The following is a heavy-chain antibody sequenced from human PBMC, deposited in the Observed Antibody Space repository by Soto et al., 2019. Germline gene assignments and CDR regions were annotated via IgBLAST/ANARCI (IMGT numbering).Heavy chain of an antibody. CDR1: GFTFSSYA. CDR3: ARDPGSSGWYGPSYYYYYYGMDV. Sequence: GGSLRLSCAASGFTFSSYAMHWVRQAPGKGLEWVAVISYDGSNKYYADSVKGRFTISRDNSKNTLYLQMNSLRAEDTAVYYCARDPGSSGWYGPSYYYYYYGMDVWGQGTTVTVSS. D-gene: IGHD6-19*01. CDR2: ISYDGSNK. J-gene: IGHJ6*02. V-gene: IGHV3-30-3*01.